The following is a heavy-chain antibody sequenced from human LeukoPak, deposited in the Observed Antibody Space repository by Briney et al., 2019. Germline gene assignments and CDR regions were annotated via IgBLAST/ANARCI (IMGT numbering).Heavy chain of an antibody. CDR2: IRSKAYGGTA. D-gene: IGHD3-16*02. J-gene: IGHJ3*02. CDR1: GFTFGDYA. CDR3: TRGRMITFGGVIVIDAFDI. V-gene: IGHV3-49*04. Sequence: GGSLRLSCTASGFTFGDYAMSWVRQAPGKGLEWVGFIRSKAYGGTAEYAASVKGRFTISRDDSKSIAYLQMNSLKTEDTAVYYCTRGRMITFGGVIVIDAFDIWGQGTMVTVSS.